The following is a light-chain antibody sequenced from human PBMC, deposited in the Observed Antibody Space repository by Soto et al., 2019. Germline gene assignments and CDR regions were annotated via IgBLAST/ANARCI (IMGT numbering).Light chain of an antibody. Sequence: DIQMTQSPSSLSASVGDRVTITCRASQSISIYLNWYQQKLGKAPKLLIYAASSLQSGVPSRFSGSASGTYFTLTISSLQPEDFATYYCQQASSFPLTFGQGTRLEIK. CDR3: QQASSFPLT. V-gene: IGKV1-39*01. CDR1: QSISIY. J-gene: IGKJ5*01. CDR2: AAS.